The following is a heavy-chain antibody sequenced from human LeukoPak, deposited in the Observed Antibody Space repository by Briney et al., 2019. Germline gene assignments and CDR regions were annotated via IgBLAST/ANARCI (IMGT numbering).Heavy chain of an antibody. J-gene: IGHJ5*02. CDR2: ISGSGGST. V-gene: IGHV3-23*01. D-gene: IGHD6-13*01. CDR3: AKGLLPRGQGGYDWFDP. Sequence: GGSLRLSCAASGFTFSSYAVSWVRQAPGKGLEWVSAISGSGGSTYYADSVKGRFTISRDNSKNTLYLQMNSLRAEDTAVYYCAKGLLPRGQGGYDWFDPWGQGTLVTVSS. CDR1: GFTFSSYA.